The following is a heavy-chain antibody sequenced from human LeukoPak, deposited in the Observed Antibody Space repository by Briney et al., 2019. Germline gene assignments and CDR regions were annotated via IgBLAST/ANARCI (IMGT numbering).Heavy chain of an antibody. J-gene: IGHJ4*02. V-gene: IGHV3-30*02. D-gene: IGHD2-2*01. Sequence: PGGSLRLSCAASGFTFSSYGMHWVRQAPGKGLEWVAFIRYDGSNKYYADSVKGRFTISRVNSKNTLYLQMNSLRAEDTAVYYCAKAGTYCSSTSCSFDYWGQGTLVTVSS. CDR2: IRYDGSNK. CDR1: GFTFSSYG. CDR3: AKAGTYCSSTSCSFDY.